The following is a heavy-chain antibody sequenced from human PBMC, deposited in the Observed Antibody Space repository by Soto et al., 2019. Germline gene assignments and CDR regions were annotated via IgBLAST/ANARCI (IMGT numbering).Heavy chain of an antibody. Sequence: GASVKVSCKASEYTFINYAMHWVRQAPGQRLEWMGWINAGNGNTKYSQKFQGRVTITRDTSASTAYMELSSLRSEDTAVYYCARVGIAARHAFDIWGQGTMVTVSS. V-gene: IGHV1-3*01. CDR3: ARVGIAARHAFDI. D-gene: IGHD6-13*01. CDR2: INAGNGNT. J-gene: IGHJ3*02. CDR1: EYTFINYA.